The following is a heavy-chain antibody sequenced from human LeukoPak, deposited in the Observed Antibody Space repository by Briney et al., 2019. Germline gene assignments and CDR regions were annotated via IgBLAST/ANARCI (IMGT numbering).Heavy chain of an antibody. CDR2: TSSSSSTI. J-gene: IGHJ4*02. CDR3: ARDQQQLASPLDY. V-gene: IGHV3-48*02. Sequence: GGSLRPSCAASGFTFSSYSMNWVRQAPGKGLEWVSYTSSSSSTIYYADSVKGRFTISRDNAKNSLYLQMNSLRDEDTAVYYCARDQQQLASPLDYWGQGTLVTVSS. CDR1: GFTFSSYS. D-gene: IGHD6-13*01.